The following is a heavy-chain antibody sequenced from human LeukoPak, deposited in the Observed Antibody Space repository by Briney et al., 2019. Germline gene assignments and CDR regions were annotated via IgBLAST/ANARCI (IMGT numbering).Heavy chain of an antibody. CDR2: IYPGDSDT. Sequence: GESLKISCKGSGYSFTSYWIGWVRQMPGKGLEWMGIIYPGDSDTRYSPSFQGQVTISADKSISTAYLQWSSLKASDTAMYYCARFTSLKRGPSYYYYGMDVWGQGTTVTVSS. V-gene: IGHV5-51*01. D-gene: IGHD2/OR15-2a*01. CDR3: ARFTSLKRGPSYYYYGMDV. CDR1: GYSFTSYW. J-gene: IGHJ6*02.